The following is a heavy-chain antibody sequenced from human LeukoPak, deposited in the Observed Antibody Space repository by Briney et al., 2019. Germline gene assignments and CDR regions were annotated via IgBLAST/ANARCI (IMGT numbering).Heavy chain of an antibody. CDR2: ISGGGGTT. D-gene: IGHD3-10*01. CDR3: ARDYYYSSGNYFDY. J-gene: IGHJ4*02. V-gene: IGHV3-23*01. CDR1: GFTFSSYA. Sequence: PGGSLRLSCAAPGFTFSSYAMNWVRQAPGKGLEWVSGISGGGGTTHSADSVKGRFTISRDKSKNTLYLQMNSLRVEDTAVYYCARDYYYSSGNYFDYWGQGTLVTVSS.